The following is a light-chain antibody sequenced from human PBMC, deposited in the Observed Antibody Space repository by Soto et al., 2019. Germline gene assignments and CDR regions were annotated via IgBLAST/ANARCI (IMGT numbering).Light chain of an antibody. CDR2: DVS. J-gene: IGLJ2*01. Sequence: QSALTQPRSVSGSPGQSVTISCTGTSSDVGGYNYVSWYQQHPGKAPKLMIYDVSQRPSGVPDRFSGSKSGNTASLTISGLQTDDEADYYFCSYAGSYTFGAFGGGTKLTVL. CDR3: CSYAGSYTFGA. V-gene: IGLV2-11*01. CDR1: SSDVGGYNY.